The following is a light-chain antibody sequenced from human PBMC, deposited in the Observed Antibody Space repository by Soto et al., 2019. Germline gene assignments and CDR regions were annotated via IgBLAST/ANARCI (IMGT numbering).Light chain of an antibody. CDR3: SSYTSSSTLYV. V-gene: IGLV2-14*01. CDR2: DVS. CDR1: SSDVGGYNY. Sequence: QSVLTEPASVSGCPAQSITISCTGTSSDVGGYNYVSWYQQHPGKAPKLMIYDVSNRPSGVSNRFSGSKSGNTASLTISGLQAEDEADYYCSSYTSSSTLYVFGTGTKVTV. J-gene: IGLJ1*01.